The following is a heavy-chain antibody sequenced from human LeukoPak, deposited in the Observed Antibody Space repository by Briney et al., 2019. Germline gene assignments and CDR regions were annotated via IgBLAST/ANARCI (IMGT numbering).Heavy chain of an antibody. J-gene: IGHJ3*02. D-gene: IGHD4-17*01. CDR2: INPNSGGT. CDR3: ASSPYGDDAFDI. V-gene: IGHV1-2*02. CDR1: GYTFTGYY. Sequence: ASVKVSCKASGYTFTGYYMHWVRQAPGQGLEWVGGINPNSGGTNYAQKFQGRVTMTRDTSISTAYMELSRLRSDDTAVYYCASSPYGDDAFDIWGQGTMVTVSS.